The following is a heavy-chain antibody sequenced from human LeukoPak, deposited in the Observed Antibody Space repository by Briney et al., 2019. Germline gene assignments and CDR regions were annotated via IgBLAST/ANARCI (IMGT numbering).Heavy chain of an antibody. CDR3: ARTKYCSGASCYFGYSDY. Sequence: SETLSLTCTVSGGSVSSASYYLSWIRRPPGKGLEWIGYVYYSGSTNYNPSLKSRVTVSVDTSKNQFSLKLSSVTAADTAVYYCARTKYCSGASCYFGYSDYWGQGTLVTVSS. V-gene: IGHV4-61*01. CDR2: VYYSGST. D-gene: IGHD2-2*01. CDR1: GGSVSSASYY. J-gene: IGHJ4*02.